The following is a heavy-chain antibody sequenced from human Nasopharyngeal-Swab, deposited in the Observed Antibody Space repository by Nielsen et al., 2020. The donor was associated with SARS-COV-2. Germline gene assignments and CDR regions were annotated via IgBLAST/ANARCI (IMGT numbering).Heavy chain of an antibody. CDR2: INHSGST. Sequence: SETLSLTCAAYGGSFSGYYWSWIRQPPGKGLEWIGEINHSGSTNYNPSLKSRVTISVDTSKNQFSLKLSSVTAADTAVYYCARAVDWFDPWGQGTLVTVSS. CDR1: GGSFSGYY. V-gene: IGHV4-34*01. CDR3: ARAVDWFDP. J-gene: IGHJ5*02.